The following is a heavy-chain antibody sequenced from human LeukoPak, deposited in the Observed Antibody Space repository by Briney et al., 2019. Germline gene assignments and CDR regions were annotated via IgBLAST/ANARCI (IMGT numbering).Heavy chain of an antibody. CDR3: ARDFVIAAAGDYFDY. Sequence: GGSLRLSCAASGFTFSSYSMNWVRQAPGKGLEWVSSISSSSSYIYYADSVKGRFTISRDNAKKSLYLQMNSLRAEDTAVYYCARDFVIAAAGDYFDYWGQGTLVTVSS. V-gene: IGHV3-21*01. CDR2: ISSSSSYI. CDR1: GFTFSSYS. D-gene: IGHD6-13*01. J-gene: IGHJ4*02.